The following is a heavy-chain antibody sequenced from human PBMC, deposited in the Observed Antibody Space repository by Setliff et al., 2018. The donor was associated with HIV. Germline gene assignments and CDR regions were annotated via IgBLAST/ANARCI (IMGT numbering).Heavy chain of an antibody. D-gene: IGHD2-2*01. J-gene: IGHJ6*03. CDR3: ASGARLLTGYADSWDYYYMRI. Sequence: PSETLSLTCAVSGGSFSVYYWRWIRQPPGKGLKWIGEINHSGRTNYNPSLKSRITISADTSKDHFYLKLSSVTAADTAVYYCASGARLLTGYADSWDYYYMRIWGKGTTVTVSS. V-gene: IGHV4-34*01. CDR1: GGSFSVYY. CDR2: INHSGRT.